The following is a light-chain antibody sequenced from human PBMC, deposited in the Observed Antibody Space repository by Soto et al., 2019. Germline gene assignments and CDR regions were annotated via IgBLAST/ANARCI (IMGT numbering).Light chain of an antibody. Sequence: EIVLTQSPATLSLSPGERATLSCRASQSVGSSLAWYQQKLGQAPRLLIYAASDRATGIPGGFSGSGSGTDFTLIISSLEPEDFAFYYCQQGNTWPWTFGQGTKVDIK. J-gene: IGKJ1*01. CDR2: AAS. V-gene: IGKV3-11*01. CDR3: QQGNTWPWT. CDR1: QSVGSS.